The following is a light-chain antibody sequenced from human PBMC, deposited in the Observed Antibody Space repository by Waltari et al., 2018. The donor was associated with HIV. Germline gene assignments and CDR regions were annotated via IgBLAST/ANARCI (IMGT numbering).Light chain of an antibody. V-gene: IGLV2-14*01. Sequence: QSALPQPAPVSGSPGPSVTISCTGTNSDIGEYNSVSWYQQHPGKAPKLIIFAVSNRPSGVSNRFSGSKSGNTASLTISGLQAEDEADYYCSSYTSTITVVFGGGTKVTVL. CDR2: AVS. J-gene: IGLJ2*01. CDR3: SSYTSTITVV. CDR1: NSDIGEYNS.